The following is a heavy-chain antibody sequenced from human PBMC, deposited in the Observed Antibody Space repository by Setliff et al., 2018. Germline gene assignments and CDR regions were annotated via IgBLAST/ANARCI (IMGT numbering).Heavy chain of an antibody. D-gene: IGHD4-17*01. Sequence: SETLSLTCSVSDFSINSGYYWGWIRQSPGEGLEWIGSIYRNGNTYYNPSLKSRVTISVDTSKNQLSLKLNSVTAADTAVYYCARQIDYGDFKYFDYWGQGTLVTVS. CDR1: DFSINSGYY. CDR3: ARQIDYGDFKYFDY. V-gene: IGHV4-38-2*01. J-gene: IGHJ4*02. CDR2: IYRNGNT.